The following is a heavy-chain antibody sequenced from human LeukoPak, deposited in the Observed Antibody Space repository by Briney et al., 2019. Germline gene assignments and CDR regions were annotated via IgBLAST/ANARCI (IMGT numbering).Heavy chain of an antibody. V-gene: IGHV1-18*01. Sequence: ASVNVSCKASGYTFTSYGISWVRQAPGQGLEWMGWISAYNGNTNYAQKLQGRVTITTDTSTSTAYMELRSLRSDDTAVYYCARGPKAVYYMDVWGKGTTVTVSS. CDR1: GYTFTSYG. CDR3: ARGPKAVYYMDV. CDR2: ISAYNGNT. J-gene: IGHJ6*03.